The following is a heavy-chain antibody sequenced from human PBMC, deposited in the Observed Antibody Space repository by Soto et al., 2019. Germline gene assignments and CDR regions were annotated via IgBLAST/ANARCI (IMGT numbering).Heavy chain of an antibody. CDR1: GYTLTELS. CDR2: FDPEDGET. CDR3: ATGYYYDSSGYSR. D-gene: IGHD3-22*01. Sequence: ASVKVSGKVSGYTLTELSMHWVRQAPGKGLEWMGGFDPEDGETIYAQKFQGRVTLTEDTSTDTAYMELSSLRSEDTAVYYRATGYYYDSSGYSRWGQGTLVTVSS. J-gene: IGHJ4*02. V-gene: IGHV1-24*01.